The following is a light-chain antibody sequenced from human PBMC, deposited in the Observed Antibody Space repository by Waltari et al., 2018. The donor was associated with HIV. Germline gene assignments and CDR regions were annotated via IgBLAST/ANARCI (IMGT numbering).Light chain of an antibody. V-gene: IGLV2-14*01. Sequence: QSALTQPASVSGSLGQSLTNSRTAPTTDVAYYNYVPWYQYHPGKAPKLIIYEVSDRPSGVSNRFSGSKSGNTASLTSSGLQAEDETYYYCASYTTRKTWVFGGGTK. CDR3: ASYTTRKTWV. CDR1: TTDVAYYNY. J-gene: IGLJ3*02. CDR2: EVS.